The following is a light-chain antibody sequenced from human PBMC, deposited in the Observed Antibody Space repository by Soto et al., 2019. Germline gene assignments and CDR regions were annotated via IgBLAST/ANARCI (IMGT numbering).Light chain of an antibody. Sequence: EIVMTQSPATLSVSPGERATLSCRTSQSVSSSLAWYQQKPGQAPSLLIYGASTRATGIPARFSGSGSGTEFTLTISSLQSEDFAVYYCQQYNNWPRTFGQGTKVDI. CDR1: QSVSSS. CDR2: GAS. J-gene: IGKJ2*01. V-gene: IGKV3-15*01. CDR3: QQYNNWPRT.